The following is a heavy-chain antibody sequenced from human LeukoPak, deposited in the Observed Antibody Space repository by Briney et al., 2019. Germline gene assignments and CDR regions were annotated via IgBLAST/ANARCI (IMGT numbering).Heavy chain of an antibody. Sequence: SETLSLTCTVSGGSISSNDWYWGWIRQPPGRGLEWIGSIYSSGSTYYNPSLKSRVTISVDTSKNHFSLKLSSVTAADTAVYYCARYDLNSPTYFDSWGQGTLVTVSS. D-gene: IGHD3-3*01. V-gene: IGHV4-39*02. CDR3: ARYDLNSPTYFDS. CDR1: GGSISSNDWY. CDR2: IYSSGST. J-gene: IGHJ4*02.